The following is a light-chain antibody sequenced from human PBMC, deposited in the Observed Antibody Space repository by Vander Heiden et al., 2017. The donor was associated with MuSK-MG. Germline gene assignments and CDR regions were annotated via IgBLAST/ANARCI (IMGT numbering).Light chain of an antibody. J-gene: IGKJ2*04. CDR1: QSLLHSNGYNY. Sequence: DIVMTQSPLSLPVTPGEPASISCRSSQSLLHSNGYNYLDWYLQKPGQSPQLLIYLGSNRASGVPDRFSGSGSGTDFTLKISRVEAEDVGVYYCMQALQTPPCSFGQGTKLETK. CDR2: LGS. V-gene: IGKV2-28*01. CDR3: MQALQTPPCS.